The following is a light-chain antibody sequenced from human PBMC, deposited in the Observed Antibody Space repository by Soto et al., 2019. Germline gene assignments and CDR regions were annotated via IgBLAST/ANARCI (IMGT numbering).Light chain of an antibody. CDR2: EVT. CDR3: SSYEGAKRV. CDR1: SSDVGANNY. Sequence: QSALTQPRSASGSPGQSVTISCTGTSSDVGANNYVSWYQQHPGKAPKLMIYEVTKRPSGVPDRFSGSKSGNTAALTVSGLQAEDEADYYCSSYEGAKRVFGTGTKLTVL. J-gene: IGLJ1*01. V-gene: IGLV2-8*01.